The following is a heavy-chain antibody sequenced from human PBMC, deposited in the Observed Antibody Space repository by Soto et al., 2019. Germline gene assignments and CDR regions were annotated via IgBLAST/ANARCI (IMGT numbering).Heavy chain of an antibody. CDR3: ARAPDRFLDYYYGVDV. V-gene: IGHV4-30-2*01. D-gene: IGHD2-21*01. CDR2: IYHGGST. CDR1: GGSISSSGYS. J-gene: IGHJ6*02. Sequence: QLQLQESGSGLVKPSQTLSLTCGVSGGSISSSGYSWNWIRQPPGKGLEWIGYIYHGGSTYYNPSLKSRVTISVDRSKNQFSLKLASVTAADTAVYYCARAPDRFLDYYYGVDVWGQGTTVTVSS.